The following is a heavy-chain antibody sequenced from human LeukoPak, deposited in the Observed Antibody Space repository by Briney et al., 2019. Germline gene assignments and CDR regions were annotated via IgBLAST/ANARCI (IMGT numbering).Heavy chain of an antibody. Sequence: GGSLRLSCAASGFTVSSSYMSWVRQAPGKGLEWVSVIYSGDSTYYADSVKGRFTISRDNSKNTLYLQMNSLRAEDTAVYYCARGAITMIVDWGQGTLVTVSS. J-gene: IGHJ4*02. CDR3: ARGAITMIVD. D-gene: IGHD3-22*01. V-gene: IGHV3-53*01. CDR1: GFTVSSSY. CDR2: IYSGDST.